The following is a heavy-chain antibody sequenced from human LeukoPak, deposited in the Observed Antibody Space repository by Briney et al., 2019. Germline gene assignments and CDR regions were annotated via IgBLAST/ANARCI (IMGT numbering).Heavy chain of an antibody. V-gene: IGHV3-30*04. CDR1: GFSFNTFA. CDR2: ISDDGSKK. CDR3: ARDWSAAVYAPFDY. D-gene: IGHD5/OR15-5a*01. J-gene: IGHJ4*02. Sequence: GGSLRLSCAASGFSFNTFAMHWVRQAPDKGLEWVAVISDDGSKKYHADSVKGRFTISRDNSENTPYLQMKSLRHEDTAVYYCARDWSAAVYAPFDYWGQGTLVTVSS.